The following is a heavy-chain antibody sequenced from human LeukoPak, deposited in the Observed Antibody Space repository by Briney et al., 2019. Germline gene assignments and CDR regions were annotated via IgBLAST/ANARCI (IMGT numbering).Heavy chain of an antibody. CDR2: IYYSGST. J-gene: IGHJ3*02. Sequence: PSETLSLTCTVSGGSVTTSSYYWSWIRQPPGKGLEWIGYIYYSGSTNYNPSLKSRVTISVDTSKNQFSLKLSSVTAADTAVYYCARRGYDFWSGALDAFDIWGQGTMVTVSS. V-gene: IGHV4-61*01. CDR1: GGSVTTSSYY. D-gene: IGHD3-3*01. CDR3: ARRGYDFWSGALDAFDI.